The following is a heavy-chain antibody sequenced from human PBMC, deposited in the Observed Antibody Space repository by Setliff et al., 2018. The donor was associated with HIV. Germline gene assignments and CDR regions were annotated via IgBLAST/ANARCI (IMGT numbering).Heavy chain of an antibody. CDR1: GYTFSSYA. CDR3: ARQLSNSLES. V-gene: IGHV1-2*02. J-gene: IGHJ4*02. Sequence: ASVKVSCKVSGYTFSSYAINWVRQAPGQGLEWMGWISPNNGDTTIPQTFQGRVTMTRDTSINTAYMEFSSLRSDDTAVYYCARQLSNSLESWGQGTLVTVS. CDR2: ISPNNGDT. D-gene: IGHD1-1*01.